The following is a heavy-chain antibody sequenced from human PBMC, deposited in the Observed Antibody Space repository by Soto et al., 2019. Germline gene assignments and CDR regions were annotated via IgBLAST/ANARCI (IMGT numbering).Heavy chain of an antibody. Sequence: QVELVQSGAEVKEPGASVKVSCKVSGNTLTQISIHWVRQVPGKGLEWMGGFDPVDGETIYAQTFEGRITMTEDTSTDTAYLELSSLKSEDTAVYYCATDPTYGDDPVGFDPWGQGTLVTVSS. D-gene: IGHD4-17*01. CDR3: ATDPTYGDDPVGFDP. J-gene: IGHJ5*02. V-gene: IGHV1-24*01. CDR1: GNTLTQIS. CDR2: FDPVDGET.